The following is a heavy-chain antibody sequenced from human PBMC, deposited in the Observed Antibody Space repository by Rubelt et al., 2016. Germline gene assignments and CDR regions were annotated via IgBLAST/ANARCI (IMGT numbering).Heavy chain of an antibody. CDR2: IYYRGST. CDR3: ARVGYYDSSGYYHYYFDY. D-gene: IGHD3-22*01. J-gene: IGHJ4*02. V-gene: IGHV4-61*05. CDR1: GGSISSSSYY. Sequence: QLQLQESGPGLVKPSETLSLTCTVSGGSISSSSYYWGWIRQPPGKGLEWIGYIYYRGSTNYNPSLNGRVTISVDTSKNQVSLKLSSVTAADTAVYYCARVGYYDSSGYYHYYFDYWGQGTLVTVSS.